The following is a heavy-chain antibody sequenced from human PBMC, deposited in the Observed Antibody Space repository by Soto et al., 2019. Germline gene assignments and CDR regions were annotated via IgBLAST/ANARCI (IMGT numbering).Heavy chain of an antibody. J-gene: IGHJ6*02. D-gene: IGHD6-13*01. CDR3: ARDSLRQLAEKYYYYYGMDV. V-gene: IGHV3-21*01. CDR2: ISSSSSYI. CDR1: GFTFSSYS. Sequence: GGSLRLSCAASGFTFSSYSMNWVRQAPGKGLEWVSSISSSSSYIYYADSVKGRFTISRDNAKNSLYLQMNSLRAEDTAVYYCARDSLRQLAEKYYYYYGMDVWGQGTTVTVSS.